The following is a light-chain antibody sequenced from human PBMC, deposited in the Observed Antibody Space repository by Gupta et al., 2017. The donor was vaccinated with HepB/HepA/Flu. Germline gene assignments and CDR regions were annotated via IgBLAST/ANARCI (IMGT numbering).Light chain of an antibody. V-gene: IGKV1-39*01. J-gene: IGKJ4*01. Sequence: DIQVTQSASSPSASVGDRVTIPCRTDQTVNSRLNWYQHKPGRAPKVLIYAATTFQSGVPSRFFGNGSGTDFTLTITSGQPEDCATYYCQQSHSVPGLTFGGGTKVDI. CDR2: AAT. CDR1: QTVNSR. CDR3: QQSHSVPGLT.